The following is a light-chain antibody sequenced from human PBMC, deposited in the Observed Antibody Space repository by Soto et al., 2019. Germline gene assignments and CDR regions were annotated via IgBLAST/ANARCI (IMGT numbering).Light chain of an antibody. V-gene: IGKV3-20*01. CDR1: QSVSSSF. CDR2: GAS. Sequence: EVALTQSPCTLSSSAGEKATISCRASQSVSSSFVGWYQQKPGQAPRLLIYGASSMDSGIPERFSGSGSGTDFTLTISRLEPEDFAAYWCQQSSSLPPFTFGQGTKLDI. J-gene: IGKJ2*01. CDR3: QQSSSLPPFT.